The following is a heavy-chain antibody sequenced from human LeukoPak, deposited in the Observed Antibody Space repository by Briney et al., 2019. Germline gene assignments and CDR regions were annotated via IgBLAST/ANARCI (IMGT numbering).Heavy chain of an antibody. V-gene: IGHV3-11*01. CDR2: IGIGSTKI. Sequence: GGSLRLSCAVSGFTFSDHFMIWIRQAPGKGLELISYIGIGSTKIYYGDPVKGRFTVSRDDSQNSVYLQMNSLRAEDTAVYYCARLHDSSIDFWGQGALVTVSS. D-gene: IGHD4-11*01. CDR1: GFTFSDHF. CDR3: ARLHDSSIDF. J-gene: IGHJ4*02.